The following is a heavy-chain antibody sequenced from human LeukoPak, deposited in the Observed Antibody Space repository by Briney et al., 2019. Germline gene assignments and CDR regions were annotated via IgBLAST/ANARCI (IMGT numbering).Heavy chain of an antibody. CDR2: ISSSSSYI. CDR1: GFTFSSYS. J-gene: IGHJ4*02. V-gene: IGHV3-21*01. CDR3: AKDTYVPLLGAAAGLFDY. D-gene: IGHD6-13*01. Sequence: PGGSLRLSCAASGFTFSSYSMNCVRQAPGKGLEWVSSISSSSSYIYYADSVKGRFTISRDNAKNSLYLQMNSLRAEDTAVYYCAKDTYVPLLGAAAGLFDYWGQGTLVTVSS.